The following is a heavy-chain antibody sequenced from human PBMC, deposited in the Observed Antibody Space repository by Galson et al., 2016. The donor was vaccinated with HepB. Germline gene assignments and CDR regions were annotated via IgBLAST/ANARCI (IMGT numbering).Heavy chain of an antibody. CDR2: ISSSSSYI. D-gene: IGHD1-26*01. V-gene: IGHV3-21*01. J-gene: IGHJ4*02. Sequence: SLRLSCAASGFTFSSYSMNWVRHAPGKGLEWVSSISSSSSYIYYADSVKGRFTISRDNAKNSLYLQMNSLRAEDTAVYYCARGDIVGAIFDYWGQGTLVTVSS. CDR1: GFTFSSYS. CDR3: ARGDIVGAIFDY.